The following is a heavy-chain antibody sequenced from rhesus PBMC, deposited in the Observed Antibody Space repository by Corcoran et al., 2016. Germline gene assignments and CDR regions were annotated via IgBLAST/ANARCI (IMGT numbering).Heavy chain of an antibody. D-gene: IGHD1-44*02. V-gene: IGHV4-147*01. Sequence: QVQLQESGPGLVKSSETLSLTCAVSGGPISSNYWGWIRPSPGKGLEWIGYIYGGSGSTSYNPSLKSRVTISTDTSKNQFSLKLSSVTAADTAVYYCARFSGSYLPRDSWGQGVLVTVSS. CDR1: GGPISSNY. CDR3: ARFSGSYLPRDS. J-gene: IGHJ4*01. CDR2: IYGGSGST.